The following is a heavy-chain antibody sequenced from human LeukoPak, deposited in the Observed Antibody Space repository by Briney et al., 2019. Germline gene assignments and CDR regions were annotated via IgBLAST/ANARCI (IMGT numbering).Heavy chain of an antibody. V-gene: IGHV4-4*09. CDR2: VSTTGST. J-gene: IGHJ5*01. D-gene: IGHD3-10*01. CDR1: RASFSCHY. Sequence: SETLSLTCTVSRASFSCHYWIWLRHSAGLGLEWLGYVSTTGSTTYNPSLEGRVTMSEDTSQNQLSLTLSSVTAADTAVYFCARQDGLWVGDLGGWFDFWGQGIQVTVSS. CDR3: ARQDGLWVGDLGGWFDF.